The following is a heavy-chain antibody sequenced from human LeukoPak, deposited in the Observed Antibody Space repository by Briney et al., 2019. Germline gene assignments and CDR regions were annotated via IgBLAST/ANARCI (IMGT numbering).Heavy chain of an antibody. CDR3: ARVGHIVAAGTYDY. Sequence: SETLSLTCTVTGDSISSYYWSWIRQPPGKGLEWIGNIFYSGSPNYNPSLKSRVTTSFDTSKNQFSLKLSFVTAADTAVYYCARVGHIVAAGTYDYWGQGTLVTVSS. V-gene: IGHV4-59*12. J-gene: IGHJ4*02. D-gene: IGHD6-13*01. CDR2: IFYSGSP. CDR1: GDSISSYY.